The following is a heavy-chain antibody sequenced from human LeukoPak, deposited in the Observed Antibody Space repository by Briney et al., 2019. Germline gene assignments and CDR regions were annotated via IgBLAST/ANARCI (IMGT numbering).Heavy chain of an antibody. Sequence: PGGSLRLSCTASGFTFSSYSMNWVRQAPGKGLEWVSSISSSSSYIYYADSVKGRVTISRDNSKNTLHLEMNSLRAEDTAVYCCAKAARLIYDAFDIWGQGTKVTVST. CDR3: AKAARLIYDAFDI. D-gene: IGHD6-6*01. CDR2: ISSSSSYI. J-gene: IGHJ3*02. CDR1: GFTFSSYS. V-gene: IGHV3-21*01.